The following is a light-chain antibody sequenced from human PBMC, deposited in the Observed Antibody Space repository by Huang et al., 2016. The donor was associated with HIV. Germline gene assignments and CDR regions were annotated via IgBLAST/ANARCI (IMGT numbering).Light chain of an antibody. Sequence: IQMTQSPTSLSASVGDRVSIACRASQSISKYLNWYQQKPGKAPKLLISAASALHSGVTSRFSGSGSGTDFTLTIRGLQLDDFATYYCQQSYSALSSFGPGTRL. CDR1: QSISKY. CDR3: QQSYSALSS. J-gene: IGKJ5*01. CDR2: AAS. V-gene: IGKV1-39*01.